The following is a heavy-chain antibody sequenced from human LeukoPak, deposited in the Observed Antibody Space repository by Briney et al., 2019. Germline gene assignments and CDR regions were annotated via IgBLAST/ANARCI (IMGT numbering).Heavy chain of an antibody. CDR2: IRQDRSEK. CDR3: AKDMDYYGSGSYIGFMDV. Sequence: PGGSLRLSCAASGFTFTNYCMSWVRQAPRKGLELVANIRQDRSEKYYADSVKGRFTISRDNSKNTLYLQMNSLGAEDTAVYYCAKDMDYYGSGSYIGFMDVWGKGTTVTVPS. D-gene: IGHD3-10*01. V-gene: IGHV3-7*01. CDR1: GFTFTNYC. J-gene: IGHJ6*03.